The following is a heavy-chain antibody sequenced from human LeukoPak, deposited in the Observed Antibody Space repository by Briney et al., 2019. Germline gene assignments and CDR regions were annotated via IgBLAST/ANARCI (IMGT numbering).Heavy chain of an antibody. J-gene: IGHJ4*02. CDR1: GFTFSSYG. CDR2: ISYDGSNK. CDR3: AYSSGWYSGGYDY. V-gene: IGHV3-30*03. D-gene: IGHD6-19*01. Sequence: GGSLRLSCAASGFTFSSYGMHWVRQAPGKGLEWVAVISYDGSNKYYADSVKGRFTISRDNSKNTLYLQMNSLRAEDTAVYYCAYSSGWYSGGYDYWGQGTLVTVSS.